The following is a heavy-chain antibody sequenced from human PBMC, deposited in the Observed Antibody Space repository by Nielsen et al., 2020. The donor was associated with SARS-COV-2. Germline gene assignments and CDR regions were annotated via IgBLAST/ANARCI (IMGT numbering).Heavy chain of an antibody. D-gene: IGHD5-18*01. CDR2: ISYDGSNK. Sequence: GESLKISCAASGFTFSSYAMHWVRQAPGKGLEWVAVISYDGSNKYYADPVKGRFTISRDNSKNTLYLQMNSLRAEDTAVYYCARDLGVYSYSDYWGQGTLVTVSS. V-gene: IGHV3-30-3*01. CDR3: ARDLGVYSYSDY. CDR1: GFTFSSYA. J-gene: IGHJ4*02.